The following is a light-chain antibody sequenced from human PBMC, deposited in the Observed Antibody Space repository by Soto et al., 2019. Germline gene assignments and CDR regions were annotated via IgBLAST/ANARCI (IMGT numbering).Light chain of an antibody. J-gene: IGLJ2*01. V-gene: IGLV1-44*01. CDR2: SNN. Sequence: QSALTQPPSASGTPGQRVTISCSGSSSNIGSNTVNWYQQLPGTAPKLVIYSNNQRPSGVPDRFSGSKSGTSASLAISGLQSEDEADYYCVAWDDSLNGYAVFGGGTKVTVL. CDR3: VAWDDSLNGYAV. CDR1: SSNIGSNT.